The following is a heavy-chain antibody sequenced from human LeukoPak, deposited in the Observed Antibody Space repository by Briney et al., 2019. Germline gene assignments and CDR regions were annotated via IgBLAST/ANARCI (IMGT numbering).Heavy chain of an antibody. CDR2: ISDSGGNS. V-gene: IGHV3-23*01. CDR1: GFTFSSYA. J-gene: IGHJ4*02. Sequence: PGGSLRLSCAASGFTFSSYAMSWVRQAPGKGLEWVSGISDSGGNSYYAGSVKGRFTISRDNSKNTLYLQMNSLRAEDTAVYYCAKSGRMYSSGVVDYWGQGTLVTVSS. CDR3: AKSGRMYSSGVVDY. D-gene: IGHD6-19*01.